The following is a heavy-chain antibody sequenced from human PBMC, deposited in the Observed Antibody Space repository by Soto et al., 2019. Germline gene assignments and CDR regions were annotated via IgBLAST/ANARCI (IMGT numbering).Heavy chain of an antibody. D-gene: IGHD3-22*01. CDR1: GYTFTSYD. V-gene: IGHV1-8*01. Sequence: ASVKVSCKASGYTFTSYDINWVRQATGQGLEWMGWMNPNSGNTGYAQKFQGRVTMTRNTSISTAYMELSSLRSEDTAVYYCARDLYVSSGDDYENRFDSRGQGSLVLVSS. CDR2: MNPNSGNT. J-gene: IGHJ5*01. CDR3: ARDLYVSSGDDYENRFDS.